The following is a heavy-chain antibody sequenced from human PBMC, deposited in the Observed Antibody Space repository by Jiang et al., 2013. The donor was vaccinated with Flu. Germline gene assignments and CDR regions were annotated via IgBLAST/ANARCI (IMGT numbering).Heavy chain of an antibody. D-gene: IGHD2-2*01. CDR3: AREADCSSTSCYYYYGMDV. Sequence: LTCTVSGGSISSYYWSWIRQPAGKGLEWIGRIYTSGSTNYNPSLKSRVTMSVDTSKNQFSLKLSSVTAADTAVYYCAREADCSSTSCYYYYGMDVWGQGTTVTVSS. V-gene: IGHV4-4*07. CDR2: IYTSGST. J-gene: IGHJ6*02. CDR1: GGSISSYY.